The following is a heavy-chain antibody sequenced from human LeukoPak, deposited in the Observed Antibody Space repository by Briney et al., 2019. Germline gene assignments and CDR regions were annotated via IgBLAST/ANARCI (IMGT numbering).Heavy chain of an antibody. J-gene: IGHJ4*02. CDR1: XXXXSSYG. Sequence: PGGSLRXXCXXSXXXXSSYGXHWVRQAPGKGLEWVAVISYDGSNKYYADSVKGRFTISRDNSKNTLYLQMNSLRAEDTAVYYCAKVHSSSWYPIDYWGQGTLVTVSS. CDR3: AKVHSSSWYPIDY. V-gene: IGHV3-30*18. D-gene: IGHD6-13*01. CDR2: ISYDGSNK.